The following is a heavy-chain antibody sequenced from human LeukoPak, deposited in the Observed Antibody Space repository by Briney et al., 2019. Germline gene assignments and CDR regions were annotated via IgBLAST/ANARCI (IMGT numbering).Heavy chain of an antibody. CDR1: GGSISGYY. V-gene: IGHV4-4*09. J-gene: IGHJ3*02. CDR2: IYTSGST. Sequence: KPSETLSLTCTVSGGSISGYYWSWIRQPPGKGLEWIGYIYTSGSTNYNPSLKSRVTISVDTSKNQFSLKLSSVTAADTAVYYCARAYYYDSSGYYYGAFDIWGQGTMVTVSS. D-gene: IGHD3-22*01. CDR3: ARAYYYDSSGYYYGAFDI.